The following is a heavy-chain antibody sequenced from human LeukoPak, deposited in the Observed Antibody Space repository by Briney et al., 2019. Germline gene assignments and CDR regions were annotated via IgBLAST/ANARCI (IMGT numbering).Heavy chain of an antibody. CDR1: GFTFSNAW. J-gene: IGHJ4*02. CDR2: IKSNTDGGTT. V-gene: IGHV3-15*01. CDR3: TTEYYYGSGSPTGPFDY. Sequence: GGSLRLSCAASGFTFSNAWMSWVRQAPGKGLEWVGRIKSNTDGGTTDYAAPVKGRFTISRDDSKNTLYLQMNSLKTEDTAVYYCTTEYYYGSGSPTGPFDYWGQGTLVTVSS. D-gene: IGHD3-10*01.